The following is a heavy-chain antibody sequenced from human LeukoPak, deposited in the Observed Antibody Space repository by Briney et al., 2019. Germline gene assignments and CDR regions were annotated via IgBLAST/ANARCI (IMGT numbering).Heavy chain of an antibody. CDR3: ARWDAYCSGGRCYSGDFAFDI. CDR2: MKGDGSVK. D-gene: IGHD2-15*01. J-gene: IGHJ3*02. Sequence: GGSLTLSCAASGFTFSIYWMSWVRQAPGKGLEWVASMKGDGSVKHFLDSVEGRFTISRDNAKNSLYLQMNSLRAEDTAVYYCARWDAYCSGGRCYSGDFAFDIWGQGTMVTVSS. V-gene: IGHV3-7*01. CDR1: GFTFSIYW.